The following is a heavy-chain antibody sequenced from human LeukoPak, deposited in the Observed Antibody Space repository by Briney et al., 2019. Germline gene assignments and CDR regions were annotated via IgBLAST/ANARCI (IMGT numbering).Heavy chain of an antibody. Sequence: SETLSLTCNVTGGSISGYFWSWIRQPAGKALEWIGRIYSDGNTNYNPSLKSRVTMSVDTSKNQVSLKLSSVTAADTAMYYCAREVGEEVYYYYYYMDVWGKGTTVTVSS. V-gene: IGHV4-4*07. CDR3: AREVGEEVYYYYYYMDV. D-gene: IGHD3-16*01. CDR2: IYSDGNT. J-gene: IGHJ6*03. CDR1: GGSISGYF.